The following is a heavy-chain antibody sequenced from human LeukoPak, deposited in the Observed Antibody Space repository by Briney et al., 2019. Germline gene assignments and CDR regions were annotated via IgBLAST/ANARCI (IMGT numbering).Heavy chain of an antibody. CDR1: GFTFSNYS. CDR3: AKTNGYYSN. V-gene: IGHV3-23*01. J-gene: IGHJ4*02. D-gene: IGHD3-22*01. CDR2: ISGSGGTT. Sequence: GSLRLSCAASGFTFSNYSMNWVRQAPGKGLEWVSGISGSGGTTYYADSVKGRFTISRDNSKNSLSLQVSSLRAEDTAVYYCAKTNGYYSNWGQGTLVTVSS.